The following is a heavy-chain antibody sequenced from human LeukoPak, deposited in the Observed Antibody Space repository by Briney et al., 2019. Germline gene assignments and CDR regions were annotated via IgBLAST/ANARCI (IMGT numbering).Heavy chain of an antibody. D-gene: IGHD5-18*01. Sequence: SVKVSCKASGGTFTSYAISWVRQAPGQGLEWRGGIIPIFGTANYAQKFQGRVTITADKSTSKAYMELSSLRSEDTAVYYCARDSLRSYGAFDYWGQGTLVTVSS. CDR1: GGTFTSYA. CDR2: IIPIFGTA. J-gene: IGHJ4*02. CDR3: ARDSLRSYGAFDY. V-gene: IGHV1-69*06.